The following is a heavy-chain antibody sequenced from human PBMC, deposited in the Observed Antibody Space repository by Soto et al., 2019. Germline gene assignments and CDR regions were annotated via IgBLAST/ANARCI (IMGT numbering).Heavy chain of an antibody. CDR1: GFTFSSYA. V-gene: IGHV3-23*01. Sequence: EVQLLESGGGLVQPGGSLRLSCAASGFTFSSYAMSWVRQAPGKGLEWVSTISGSDSAYYADSVKGRLTISRDNSKNKLYLQMNSLRPEDTAVYYCAKPANRWIQQYYFDYWGQGTLVTVSS. J-gene: IGHJ4*02. D-gene: IGHD5-18*01. CDR3: AKPANRWIQQYYFDY. CDR2: ISGSDSA.